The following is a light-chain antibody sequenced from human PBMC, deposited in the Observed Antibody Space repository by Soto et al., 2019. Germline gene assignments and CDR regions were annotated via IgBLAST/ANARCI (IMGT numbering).Light chain of an antibody. J-gene: IGLJ2*01. V-gene: IGLV2-14*01. CDR2: DVS. CDR1: SSDVGGYNS. CDR3: SSYTSSSLLV. Sequence: QSALTQPASVSGSPGQSITISCTGTSSDVGGYNSVSWYQQHPGKAPKLMIYDVSHRPSGVSDRFSGSKSGNTAALTISGLQAEDEADYYCSSYTSSSLLVFGGRTKLTVL.